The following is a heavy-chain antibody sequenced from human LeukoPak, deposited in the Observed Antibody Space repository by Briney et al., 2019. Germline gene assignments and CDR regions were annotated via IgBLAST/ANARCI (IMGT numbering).Heavy chain of an antibody. CDR2: IYYSGST. CDR3: ARSAVEMATIDFDY. J-gene: IGHJ4*02. Sequence: PSETLSLTCTLSGGSISSYYWSWIRQPPGKGLEWIGYIYYSGSTNYNPSLKSRVTISVDTSKNQFSLKLSSVTAADTAVYYCARSAVEMATIDFDYWGQGTLVTVSS. D-gene: IGHD5-24*01. CDR1: GGSISSYY. V-gene: IGHV4-59*01.